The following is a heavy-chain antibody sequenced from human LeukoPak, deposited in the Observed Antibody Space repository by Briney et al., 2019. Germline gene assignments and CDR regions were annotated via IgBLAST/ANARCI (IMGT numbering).Heavy chain of an antibody. D-gene: IGHD3-10*01. CDR3: ARPSFSTSSGNPSDY. J-gene: IGHJ4*02. V-gene: IGHV3-72*01. Sequence: GGSLRLSCAASGFTFNDHYMDWVRQAPGKGLEWVGRTRNKANSYTTEYAASVKGRFTISRDDSKNSLYLQMNSLKTEDTAVYYCARPSFSTSSGNPSDYWGQGTLVTVSS. CDR2: TRNKANSYTT. CDR1: GFTFNDHY.